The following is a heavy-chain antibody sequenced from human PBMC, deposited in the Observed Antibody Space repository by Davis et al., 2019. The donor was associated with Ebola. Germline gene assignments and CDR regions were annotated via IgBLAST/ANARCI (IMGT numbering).Heavy chain of an antibody. D-gene: IGHD6-25*01. V-gene: IGHV3-7*03. J-gene: IGHJ1*01. CDR1: GFTFSSYW. Sequence: PGGSLRLSCAASGFTFSSYWMSWVRQAPGKGLECVAHIKEDGSKEFYVDSVKGRFTISRDNAKSSLYLQMNSLRAEDTAVFYCVRGGSPTAYWGQGTPVTVSS. CDR3: VRGGSPTAY. CDR2: IKEDGSKE.